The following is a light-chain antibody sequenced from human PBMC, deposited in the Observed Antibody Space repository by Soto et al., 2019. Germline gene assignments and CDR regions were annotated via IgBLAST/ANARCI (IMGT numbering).Light chain of an antibody. J-gene: IGKJ1*01. Sequence: ERVMTQSPDTLSVSPGERAIVSCRASQSVSRRLAWYQRKPGQVPRLLIYDASTRATGIPARFSGSGSGAEFTLSISSLQSEDSAVYYCQQYDNLPWTLGQGTKVEI. CDR3: QQYDNLPWT. CDR2: DAS. CDR1: QSVSRR. V-gene: IGKV3-15*01.